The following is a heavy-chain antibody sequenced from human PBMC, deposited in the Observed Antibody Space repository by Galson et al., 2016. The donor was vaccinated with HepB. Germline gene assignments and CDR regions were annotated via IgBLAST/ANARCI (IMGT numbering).Heavy chain of an antibody. Sequence: SLRLSCAGSGFIFSDYFMSWIRQAPGKGPECLSYISSSGRTINYADSVKGRFTISRDNAKNSLYLQMSSLRAEDTAVYYCARVYLLGYYFDYWGQGSLVTVSS. D-gene: IGHD2/OR15-2a*01. CDR3: ARVYLLGYYFDY. V-gene: IGHV3-11*01. CDR2: ISSSGRTI. J-gene: IGHJ4*02. CDR1: GFIFSDYF.